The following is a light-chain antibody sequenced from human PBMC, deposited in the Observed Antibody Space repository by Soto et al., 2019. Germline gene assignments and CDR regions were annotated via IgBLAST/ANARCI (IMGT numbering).Light chain of an antibody. Sequence: VLTQSPGTLSLSPGERATLSCRASQRVISNYLAWYQQKPGQAPRLLIYGASSRATGIPDRFSGSGSGTDFTLAISRLEPEDFAVYYCQQYGSSPPLTFGGGTKVDIK. J-gene: IGKJ4*01. CDR1: QRVISNY. V-gene: IGKV3-20*01. CDR2: GAS. CDR3: QQYGSSPPLT.